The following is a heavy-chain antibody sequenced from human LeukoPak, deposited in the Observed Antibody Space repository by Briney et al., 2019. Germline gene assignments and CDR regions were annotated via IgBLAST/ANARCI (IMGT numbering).Heavy chain of an antibody. D-gene: IGHD2-2*01. CDR3: ARANGYCSSTSCYNWFDP. Sequence: ASVKVSCKASGYTFTSYGISRVRQAPGQGLEWMGWISAYNGNTNYAQKLQGRVTMTTDTSTSTAYMELRSLRSDDTAVYYCARANGYCSSTSCYNWFDPWGQGTLVTVSS. CDR1: GYTFTSYG. CDR2: ISAYNGNT. J-gene: IGHJ5*02. V-gene: IGHV1-18*01.